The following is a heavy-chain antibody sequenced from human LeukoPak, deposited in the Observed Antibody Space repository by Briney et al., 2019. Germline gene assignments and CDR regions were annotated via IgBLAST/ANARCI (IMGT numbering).Heavy chain of an antibody. D-gene: IGHD3/OR15-3a*01. J-gene: IGHJ4*02. CDR2: ITWDGGST. CDR1: GFTFDDYS. V-gene: IGHV3-43*01. CDR3: AKDRDWGYFDY. Sequence: GGSLRLSCAASGFTFDDYSMHWVRQAPGKGLEWVSLITWDGGSTYYADSVKGRFTISRDNAKNSLYLQMNSLRAEDTAVYYCAKDRDWGYFDYWGQGSLVTVSS.